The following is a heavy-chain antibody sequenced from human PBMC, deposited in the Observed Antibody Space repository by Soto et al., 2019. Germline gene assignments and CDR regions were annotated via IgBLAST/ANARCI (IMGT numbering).Heavy chain of an antibody. V-gene: IGHV4-59*04. D-gene: IGHD5-12*01. CDR2: IYYSGST. CDR3: ASGYSGYETRGDAFDI. Sequence: SETLSLTCTVSGGSISSYYWSWIRQPPGKGLEGIGYIYYSGSTYYNPSLKSRVTISVDTSKNQFSLKLSSVTAADTAVYYCASGYSGYETRGDAFDIWGQGTMVTVSS. J-gene: IGHJ3*02. CDR1: GGSISSYY.